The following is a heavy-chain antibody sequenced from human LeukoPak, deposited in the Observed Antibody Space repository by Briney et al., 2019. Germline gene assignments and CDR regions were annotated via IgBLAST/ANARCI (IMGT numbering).Heavy chain of an antibody. V-gene: IGHV3-64D*06. CDR2: ISSHGDNT. J-gene: IGHJ4*02. CDR1: GFTFSIYA. CDR3: RPGSGMGTFDY. Sequence: GRTLRLSCSASGFTFSIYAMHGVRQAPGRGLEYVSAISSHGDNTYYADSAKGRFTISRANSKNTLYLQMSSLRAENTSVYYCRPGSGMGTFDYWGQGTLVTVSS. D-gene: IGHD3-10*01.